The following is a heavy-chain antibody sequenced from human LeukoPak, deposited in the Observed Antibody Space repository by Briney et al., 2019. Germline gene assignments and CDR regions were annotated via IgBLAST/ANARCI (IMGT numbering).Heavy chain of an antibody. CDR2: INHSGST. CDR3: ARRSLGYCSSTSCQGSPYYYYYYMDV. J-gene: IGHJ6*03. V-gene: IGHV4-34*01. CDR1: GGSFSGYY. Sequence: SETLPLTCAVYGGSFSGYYWSWIRQPPGKGREWIGEINHSGSTNYNPSLKSRVTISVDTSKNQFSLKLSSVTAADTAVYYCARRSLGYCSSTSCQGSPYYYYYYMDVWGKGTTVTVSS. D-gene: IGHD2-2*01.